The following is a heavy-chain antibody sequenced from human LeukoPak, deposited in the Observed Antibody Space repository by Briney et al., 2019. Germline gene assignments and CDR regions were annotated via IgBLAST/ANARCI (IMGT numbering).Heavy chain of an antibody. CDR2: IAYNGNPT. J-gene: IGHJ1*01. Sequence: GSSLRLSCAASGFDFNDYAMHWVRQAPGKGLEWVAVIAYNGNPTIYTDCVKGRFTISRDNSKNTLYLQMNSLRAEDTAVYYCAKDSSSSGYYTGYFQHWGQGTLVTVSS. CDR1: GFDFNDYA. D-gene: IGHD3-22*01. CDR3: AKDSSSSGYYTGYFQH. V-gene: IGHV3-30*04.